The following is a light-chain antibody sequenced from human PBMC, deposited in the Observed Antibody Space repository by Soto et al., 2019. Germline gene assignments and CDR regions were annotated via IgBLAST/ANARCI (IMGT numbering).Light chain of an antibody. CDR2: GAS. J-gene: IGKJ5*01. V-gene: IGKV1-12*01. CDR3: HQSNSFPLT. Sequence: EIQMTQSPSFVSASVGERATISCRASQGVSRRLAWYQQRPGKAPKLLIYGASSLQSGVPSRFSGSGSGTDFTLTISSLQPEDFAIYYCHQSNSFPLTFGQGTRLEIK. CDR1: QGVSRR.